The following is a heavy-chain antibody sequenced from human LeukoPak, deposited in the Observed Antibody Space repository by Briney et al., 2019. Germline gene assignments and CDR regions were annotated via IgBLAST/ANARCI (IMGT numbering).Heavy chain of an antibody. Sequence: ASVTVSFTASAYTFTNYNINWVRQAPGQGLEWMGWISTYNGNTNYAQILQGRVTVTTDTSTTTAYMELRGLRSDDTAMYYCARGGYFDYWGQGTLVTVSS. D-gene: IGHD2-15*01. CDR1: AYTFTNYN. CDR2: ISTYNGNT. V-gene: IGHV1-18*01. CDR3: ARGGYFDY. J-gene: IGHJ4*02.